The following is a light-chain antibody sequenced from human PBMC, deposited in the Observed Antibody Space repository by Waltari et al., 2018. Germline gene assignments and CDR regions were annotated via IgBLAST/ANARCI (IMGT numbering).Light chain of an antibody. CDR2: GAS. Sequence: EIVLTQVPDTLSLSPGERVALSCSASAIISNDHLSWYQQQPGQAPRLLIYGASRRATSGPDRFSGSGSGTDFTLTISRLEPEDFAFYYCHQYGSPPLTFGGGVKVEIK. CDR3: HQYGSPPLT. J-gene: IGKJ4*01. V-gene: IGKV3-20*01. CDR1: AIISNDH.